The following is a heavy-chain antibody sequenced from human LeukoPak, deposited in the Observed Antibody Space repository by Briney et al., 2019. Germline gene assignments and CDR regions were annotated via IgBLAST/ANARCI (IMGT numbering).Heavy chain of an antibody. CDR1: GYTFTGYY. J-gene: IGHJ5*02. CDR2: INPNSGGT. CDR3: ARTDSIAVALNWFDP. Sequence: GASVKVSCKASGYTFTGYYMHWVRQAPGQGLEWMGWINPNSGGTNYAQKFQGRVTMTRDTSISTAYMELSRLRSDDTAVYYCARTDSIAVALNWFDPWGQGTLVTVSS. D-gene: IGHD6-19*01. V-gene: IGHV1-2*02.